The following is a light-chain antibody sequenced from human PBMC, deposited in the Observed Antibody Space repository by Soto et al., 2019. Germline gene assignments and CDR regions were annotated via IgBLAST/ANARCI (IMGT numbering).Light chain of an antibody. Sequence: DIQMTQSPSTLSASVGDRLIITCRASQSVSGWLAWYQQKPGKAPNLLIYAASNLGSGVPSRFSGSGSGTEFALTISSLQPDDFTTYYCQQYDTYPWTFGQGTKVEIK. J-gene: IGKJ1*01. V-gene: IGKV1-5*01. CDR2: AAS. CDR3: QQYDTYPWT. CDR1: QSVSGW.